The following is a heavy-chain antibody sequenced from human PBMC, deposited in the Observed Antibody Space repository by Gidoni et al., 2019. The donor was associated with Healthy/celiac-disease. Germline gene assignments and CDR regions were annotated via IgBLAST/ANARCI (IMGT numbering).Heavy chain of an antibody. J-gene: IGHJ4*02. CDR2: IKSKTDGRTT. D-gene: IGHD3-10*01. Sequence: EVQLVESGGGLVKPGGSLRLSGAASGFTFSNAWMSWVRQAPGKGLEWVGRIKSKTDGRTTDYAAPVKGRFTISRDDPKNTLYLQMNSLKTEDTAVYYCTTEVGFGELFPEGGFFDYWGQGTLVTVSS. CDR3: TTEVGFGELFPEGGFFDY. CDR1: GFTFSNAW. V-gene: IGHV3-15*01.